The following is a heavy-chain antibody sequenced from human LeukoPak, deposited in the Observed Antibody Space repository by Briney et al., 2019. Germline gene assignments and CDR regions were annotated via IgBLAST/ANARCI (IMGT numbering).Heavy chain of an antibody. CDR1: DSTIGDY. V-gene: IGHV4-4*07. CDR2: IYPTVSN. Sequence: SETLSLTCTVSDSTIGDYWSWSRQPAGKGLEWIGRIYPTVSNNTNPSLKSRVTMSADTSKNQFSLRLSSVTAADTAVYYCARERDSSTRSPYFDYWGKGILVTVSS. CDR3: ARERDSSTRSPYFDY. D-gene: IGHD6-13*01. J-gene: IGHJ4*02.